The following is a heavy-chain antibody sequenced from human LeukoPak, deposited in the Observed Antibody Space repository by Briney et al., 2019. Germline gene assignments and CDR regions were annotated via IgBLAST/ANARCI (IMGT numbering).Heavy chain of an antibody. Sequence: GASVKISCKASGYTFTGYYMHWVRQAPGQGLEWMGWINPNSGGTNYAQKFQGWVTMTRDTSISTAHMELSRLRSDDTAVYYCARGVHSGSYRYFDYWGQGTLVTVSS. CDR1: GYTFTGYY. CDR2: INPNSGGT. V-gene: IGHV1-2*04. D-gene: IGHD1-26*01. CDR3: ARGVHSGSYRYFDY. J-gene: IGHJ4*02.